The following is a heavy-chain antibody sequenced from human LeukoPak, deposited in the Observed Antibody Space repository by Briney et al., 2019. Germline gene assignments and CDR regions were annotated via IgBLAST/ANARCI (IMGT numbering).Heavy chain of an antibody. CDR3: ATDLIHYYASGAKT. J-gene: IGHJ5*02. CDR2: ITSSSSYI. CDR1: GFTFSSYS. V-gene: IGHV3-21*01. D-gene: IGHD3-10*01. Sequence: PGGSLRLSCAASGFTFSSYSMNWVRQAPGKGLQWVSSITSSSSYIYYADSVKGRFTISRDNAKNSLYLQMNGLRVEDSAVYYCATDLIHYYASGAKTWGQGTLVTVSS.